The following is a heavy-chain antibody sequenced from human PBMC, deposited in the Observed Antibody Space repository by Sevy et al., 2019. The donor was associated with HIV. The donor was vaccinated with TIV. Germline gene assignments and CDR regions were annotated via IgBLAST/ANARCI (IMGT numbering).Heavy chain of an antibody. CDR2: INPNDGVT. CDR1: GYTFSDYY. J-gene: IGHJ6*02. D-gene: IGHD4-17*01. V-gene: IGHV1-2*02. CDR3: ARLTTRPTSDLYGMDV. Sequence: ASVKVSCKASGYTFSDYYIHWVRRAPGQGLEWMAWINPNDGVTHYAQRFQGGVTLTRDTSVSTAYMDLRGLRYDDTAIYYCARLTTRPTSDLYGMDVWGQGTPVTVSS.